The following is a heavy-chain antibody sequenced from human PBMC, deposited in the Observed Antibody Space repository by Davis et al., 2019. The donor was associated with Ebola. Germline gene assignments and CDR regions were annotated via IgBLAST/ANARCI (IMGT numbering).Heavy chain of an antibody. D-gene: IGHD3-10*01. CDR3: AKDGEVLWFRESGFDY. CDR1: GFTFSSYS. CDR2: ISSSSSYI. J-gene: IGHJ4*02. V-gene: IGHV3-21*04. Sequence: GGSLRLSCAASGFTFSSYSMNWVRQAPGKGLEWVSSISSSSSYIYYADSVKGRFTISRDNAKNTLYLQMNSLRAEDTAVYYCAKDGEVLWFRESGFDYWGQGTLVTVSS.